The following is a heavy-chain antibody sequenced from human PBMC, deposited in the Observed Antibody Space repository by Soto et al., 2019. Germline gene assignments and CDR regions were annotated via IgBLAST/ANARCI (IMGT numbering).Heavy chain of an antibody. CDR1: GYTFISYY. V-gene: IGHV1-46*01. J-gene: IGHJ4*02. CDR2: INPRAAYT. D-gene: IGHD5-18*01. CDR3: ARDHFDTPKTNFDY. Sequence: QVQLVQSGAEGKKPGASVKVSCRASGYTFISYYIHWVRQAPGQGLEWMGLINPRAAYTDYAQKFQGRVTLTRDTSTSRVYMELTSLRSEDTAIYYWARDHFDTPKTNFDYWGQGTLVTVSS.